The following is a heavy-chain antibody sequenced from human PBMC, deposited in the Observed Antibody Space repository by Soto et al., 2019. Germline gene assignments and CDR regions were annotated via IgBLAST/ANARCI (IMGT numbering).Heavy chain of an antibody. V-gene: IGHV3-23*01. D-gene: IGHD3-10*01. CDR2: ISGSGGST. CDR3: AKGGASGLITMVRGVFDY. Sequence: GGSLRLSCAASGFTFSSYAMSWVRQAPGKGLEWVSAISGSGGSTYYADSVKGRFTISRDNSKNTLYLQMNSLRAEDTAVYYCAKGGASGLITMVRGVFDYWGQGTLVTVSS. J-gene: IGHJ4*02. CDR1: GFTFSSYA.